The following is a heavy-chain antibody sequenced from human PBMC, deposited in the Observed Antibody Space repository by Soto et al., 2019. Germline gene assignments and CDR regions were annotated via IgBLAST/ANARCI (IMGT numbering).Heavy chain of an antibody. CDR1: GFTFDNYA. Sequence: GGSLRLSCAASGFTFDNYAMTWVRQAPGKGLEWVSTISGSGGTTYYAASVKGRFTISRDNTKNTLYLQMNSLRADDTAVYYCAKDLYGDFDYWGQGSLVTVSS. CDR3: AKDLYGDFDY. V-gene: IGHV3-23*01. D-gene: IGHD4-17*01. CDR2: ISGSGGTT. J-gene: IGHJ4*02.